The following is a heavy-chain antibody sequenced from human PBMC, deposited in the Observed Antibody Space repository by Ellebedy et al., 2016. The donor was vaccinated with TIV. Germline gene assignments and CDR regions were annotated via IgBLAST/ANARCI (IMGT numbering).Heavy chain of an antibody. CDR1: GFTFSSCS. D-gene: IGHD3-16*01. Sequence: GGSLRLXXAASGFTFSSCSMNWVRQAPGKGLEWVSYISGSASTMYYADSVKGRFTISRDNARNSLFLQMSSLRAEDTAVYYCASRAGGPKALDYWGQGTLVTVSS. CDR3: ASRAGGPKALDY. V-gene: IGHV3-48*01. J-gene: IGHJ4*02. CDR2: ISGSASTM.